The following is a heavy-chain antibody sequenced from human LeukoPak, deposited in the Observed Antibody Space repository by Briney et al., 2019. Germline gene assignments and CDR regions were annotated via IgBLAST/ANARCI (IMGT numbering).Heavy chain of an antibody. V-gene: IGHV4-59*01. CDR2: IFYSGST. CDR1: GGSISSYY. J-gene: IGHJ3*02. Sequence: SETLSLTCTVSGGSISSYYWSWIRQPPGKGLEWLGYIFYSGSTNYNPSLKSRVTISVDTSKNQFSLKLSSVTAADTAVYYCARVHGATVPDDAFDIWGQGTMVTVSS. D-gene: IGHD4-17*01. CDR3: ARVHGATVPDDAFDI.